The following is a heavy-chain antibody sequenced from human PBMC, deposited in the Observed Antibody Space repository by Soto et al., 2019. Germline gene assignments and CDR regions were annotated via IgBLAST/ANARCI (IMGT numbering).Heavy chain of an antibody. Sequence: QITLKESGPTLVKPTQTLTLTCTFSGFSLSTSGVGVGWIRQPPGKALEWLALIYWDDDKRYSPSLKSRLTITKDTSKNQVVLTMTNMDPVDTATYYCAHSYLGWLPESMGWFDPWGQGTLVTVSS. CDR1: GFSLSTSGVG. V-gene: IGHV2-5*02. CDR3: AHSYLGWLPESMGWFDP. J-gene: IGHJ5*02. D-gene: IGHD5-12*01. CDR2: IYWDDDK.